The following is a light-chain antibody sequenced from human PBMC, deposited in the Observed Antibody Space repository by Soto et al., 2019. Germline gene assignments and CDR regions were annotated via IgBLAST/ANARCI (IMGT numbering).Light chain of an antibody. CDR3: HQRSNWN. Sequence: EIVLTQSPATLSLSPGERATLSCRASQSVSSYLAWYQQKPGQAPRLLIYDASNRATGIPARFSGSGSGTDFTLTISSLEPEDFAVYYCHQRSNWNFGQGTRLEIK. V-gene: IGKV3-11*01. CDR1: QSVSSY. J-gene: IGKJ5*01. CDR2: DAS.